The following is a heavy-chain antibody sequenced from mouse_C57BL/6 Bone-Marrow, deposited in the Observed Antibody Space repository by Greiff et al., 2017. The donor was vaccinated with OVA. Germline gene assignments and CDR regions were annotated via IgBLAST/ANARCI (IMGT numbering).Heavy chain of an antibody. CDR1: GFTFSSYG. J-gene: IGHJ3*01. D-gene: IGHD1-1*01. V-gene: IGHV5-6*01. CDR3: ARRGYYYGSSRWFAY. CDR2: ISSGGSYT. Sequence: EVQRVESGGDLVKPGGSLKLSCAASGFTFSSYGMSWVRQTPDKRLEWVATISSGGSYTYYPDSVKGRFTISRDNAKNTLYLQMSSLKSEDTAMYYCARRGYYYGSSRWFAYWGQGTLVTVSA.